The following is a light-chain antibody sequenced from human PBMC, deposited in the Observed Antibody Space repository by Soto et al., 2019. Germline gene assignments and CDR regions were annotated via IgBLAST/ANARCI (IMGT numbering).Light chain of an antibody. CDR1: QSISSW. V-gene: IGKV1-5*03. CDR3: QQYNSYTWT. J-gene: IGKJ1*01. CDR2: KAS. Sequence: DIQMTQSPSTLSASVGDRVTITCRASQSISSWLAWYQQKPGKAPKLLIYKASSLESGVPSRFSRSGSGTEFTLTISSLQPDDFATYYCQQYNSYTWTFGKGTKV.